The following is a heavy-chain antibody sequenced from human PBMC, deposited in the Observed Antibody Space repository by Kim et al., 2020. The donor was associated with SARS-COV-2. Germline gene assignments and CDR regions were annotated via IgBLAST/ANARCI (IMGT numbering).Heavy chain of an antibody. CDR1: GFTFSSYG. CDR3: ARDGPHRKGKNCGGDCYLNP. D-gene: IGHD2-21*01. J-gene: IGHJ5*02. V-gene: IGHV3-33*01. Sequence: GGSLRLSCAASGFTFSSYGMHWVRQAPGKGLERVAVIWYDGSNKYYADSVKGRFTISRDNSKNTLYLQMNSLRAEDTAVYYCARDGPHRKGKNCGGDCYLNPWGQGTLVTVSS. CDR2: IWYDGSNK.